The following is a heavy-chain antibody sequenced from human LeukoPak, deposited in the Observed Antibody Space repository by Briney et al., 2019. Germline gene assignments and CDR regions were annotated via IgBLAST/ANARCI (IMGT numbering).Heavy chain of an antibody. CDR1: GYTFTSYA. CDR2: INTNTGNP. Sequence: ASVKVSCKASGYTFTSYAMNWVRQAPGQGLEWMGWINTNTGNPTYAQGFTGRFVFSLDTSVSTAYLQISGLKAEDTAVYYCARGDDYVWGSYRYRFDYWGQGTLVTVSS. CDR3: ARGDDYVWGSYRYRFDY. V-gene: IGHV7-4-1*02. D-gene: IGHD3-16*02. J-gene: IGHJ4*02.